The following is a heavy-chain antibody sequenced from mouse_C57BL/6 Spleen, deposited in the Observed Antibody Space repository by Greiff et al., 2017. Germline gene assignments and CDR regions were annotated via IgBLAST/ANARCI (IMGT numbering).Heavy chain of an antibody. D-gene: IGHD1-2*01. Sequence: EVQVVESGGGLVQSGRSLRLSCATSGFTFSDFYMEWVRQAPGKGLEWIAASRNKANDYTTEYSASVKGRFIVSRDTSQSILYLQMNALRAEDTAIYYCARVTTAARGYWYFDVWGTGTTVTVSS. V-gene: IGHV7-1*01. CDR2: SRNKANDYTT. J-gene: IGHJ1*03. CDR1: GFTFSDFY. CDR3: ARVTTAARGYWYFDV.